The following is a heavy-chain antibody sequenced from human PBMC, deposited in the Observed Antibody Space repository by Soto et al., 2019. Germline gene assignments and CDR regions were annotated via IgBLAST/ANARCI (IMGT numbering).Heavy chain of an antibody. V-gene: IGHV1-46*01. D-gene: IGHD1-26*01. J-gene: IGHJ5*02. CDR1: RYTFTSYY. CDR2: INPSGGST. Sequence: ASVKVSCKASRYTFTSYYMHWVRHAPEQGLEWMGIINPSGGSTSYAQKFQGRVTMTRDTSTSTVYMELSSLRSEDTAVYYCARDLSSHSGSLKNWFDPWGQGTLVTVSS. CDR3: ARDLSSHSGSLKNWFDP.